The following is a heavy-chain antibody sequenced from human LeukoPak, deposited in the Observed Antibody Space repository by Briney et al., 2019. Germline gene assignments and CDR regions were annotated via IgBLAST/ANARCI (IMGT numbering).Heavy chain of an antibody. Sequence: PGGSLRLSCAASGFTFDDYAMHWVRQAPGKGLEWVSGISWNSGSIGYADSVKGRFTISRDNAKNSLYLQMNSLRAEDTALYYCARGDRATVTLYWGQGTLVTVSS. CDR3: ARGDRATVTLY. CDR2: ISWNSGSI. J-gene: IGHJ4*02. D-gene: IGHD4-17*01. CDR1: GFTFDDYA. V-gene: IGHV3-9*01.